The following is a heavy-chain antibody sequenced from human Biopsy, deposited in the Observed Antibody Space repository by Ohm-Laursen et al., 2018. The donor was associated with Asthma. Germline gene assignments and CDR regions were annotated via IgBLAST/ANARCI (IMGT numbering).Heavy chain of an antibody. V-gene: IGHV4-31*03. CDR3: ARAQDYYDSRGYYRSFDY. CDR2: IYYSGST. D-gene: IGHD3-22*01. J-gene: IGHJ4*02. CDR1: SGSITSGGYY. Sequence: TLSLTCTVSSGSITSGGYYRTWIRQHPGKGLEWIGFIYYSGSTYYNPSLKSRVSISIDTSKNQFSLKLSSVTAADTAVYYCARAQDYYDSRGYYRSFDYWGQGTLVTVSS.